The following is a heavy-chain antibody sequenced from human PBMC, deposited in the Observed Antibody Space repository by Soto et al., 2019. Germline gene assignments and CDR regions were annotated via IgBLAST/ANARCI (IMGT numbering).Heavy chain of an antibody. V-gene: IGHV3-23*01. J-gene: IGHJ5*02. Sequence: QPGGSLRLSCTASGFTLQNYAMAWVRQAPGKGLEWVSTLIGGHYGTAYSYSAKGRFTVSRDNSKNCLYLQMNSLGVEDTAMYFCAKGKSTGDIDWFDPWGQGSLVTVSS. D-gene: IGHD3-10*01. CDR2: LIGGHYGT. CDR1: GFTLQNYA. CDR3: AKGKSTGDIDWFDP.